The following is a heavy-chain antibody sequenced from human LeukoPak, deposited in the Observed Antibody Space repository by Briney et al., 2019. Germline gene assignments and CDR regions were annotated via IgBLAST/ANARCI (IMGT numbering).Heavy chain of an antibody. D-gene: IGHD3-16*01. CDR1: GGPISSSSYY. J-gene: IGHJ4*02. CDR3: ARDLRGD. V-gene: IGHV4-39*07. Sequence: KPSETLSLTCTVSGGPISSSSYYWGWIRQPPGKGLEWIGSIYYSGSTYYNPSLKSRVTISVDTSKNQFSLKLSSVTAADTAVYYCARDLRGDWGQGTLVTVSS. CDR2: IYYSGST.